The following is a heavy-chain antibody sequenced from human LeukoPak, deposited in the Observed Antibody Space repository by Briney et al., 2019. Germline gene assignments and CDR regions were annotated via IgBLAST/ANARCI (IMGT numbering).Heavy chain of an antibody. D-gene: IGHD4-17*01. V-gene: IGHV5-51*01. Sequence: GESLKISCKGSGYSFTSYWIGRVRQMPGKGLEWMGIIYPGDSDTRYSPSFQGQVTISDDKSISTAYLQWSSLKASDTAMYYCARQGLYGDYVGDAFDIWGQGTMVTVSS. J-gene: IGHJ3*02. CDR2: IYPGDSDT. CDR3: ARQGLYGDYVGDAFDI. CDR1: GYSFTSYW.